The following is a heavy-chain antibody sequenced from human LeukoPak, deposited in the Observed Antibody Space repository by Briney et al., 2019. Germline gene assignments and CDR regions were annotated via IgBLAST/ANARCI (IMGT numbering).Heavy chain of an antibody. CDR3: VKGRISEDGLDF. Sequence: GGSLRLSCAASGFTFSSYDMHWVRQATGKGLEWVSAIGTAGDAYYPGSVKGRFTISRDNSKNMLYLQMNSLRAEDTAVYYCVKGRISEDGLDFWGQGTLVPSPQ. CDR1: GFTFSSYD. J-gene: IGHJ4*02. V-gene: IGHV3-13*01. CDR2: IGTAGDA. D-gene: IGHD6-13*01.